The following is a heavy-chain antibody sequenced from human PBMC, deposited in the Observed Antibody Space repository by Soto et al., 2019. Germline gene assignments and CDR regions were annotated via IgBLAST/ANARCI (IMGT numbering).Heavy chain of an antibody. CDR1: GGTFSSYA. Sequence: ASVKVSCKASGGTFSSYAISWVRQAPGQGLEWMGGIIPILGIANYAQKFQGRVTITADKSTSTAYMELSSLRSEDTAVYYCARGGDYSGYVDYWGQGTLVTVSS. CDR3: ARGGDYSGYVDY. CDR2: IIPILGIA. J-gene: IGHJ4*02. V-gene: IGHV1-69*10. D-gene: IGHD1-26*01.